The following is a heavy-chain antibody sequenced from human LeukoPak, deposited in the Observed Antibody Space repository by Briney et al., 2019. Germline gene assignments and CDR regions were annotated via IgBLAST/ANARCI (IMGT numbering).Heavy chain of an antibody. J-gene: IGHJ4*02. V-gene: IGHV3-30*03. D-gene: IGHD6-19*01. CDR1: GFTFSSYG. CDR2: ISYDGSNE. Sequence: GGSLRLSCAASGFTFSSYGMHWVRQTPGKGLEWVAVISYDGSNEYYADSVKGRFTISRDNSKNSLYLQMNSLRAEDTAVYYCARSPHFWVTVSGYSSGWYDYWGQGTLVTVSS. CDR3: ARSPHFWVTVSGYSSGWYDY.